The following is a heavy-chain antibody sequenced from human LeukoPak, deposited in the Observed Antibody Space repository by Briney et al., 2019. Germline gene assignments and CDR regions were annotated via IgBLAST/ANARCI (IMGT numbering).Heavy chain of an antibody. CDR3: ARVDISGITHDTASAFDI. CDR1: GFTFSDYY. Sequence: KSGGSLRLSCAASGFTFSDYYMSWIRRAPGKGLEWVSYIGSSGSTIYYADSVKGRFTISRDNAKNSLYLQMNSLRAEDTAVYYCARVDISGITHDTASAFDIWGQGTMVTVSS. CDR2: IGSSGSTI. J-gene: IGHJ3*02. D-gene: IGHD3-10*01. V-gene: IGHV3-11*04.